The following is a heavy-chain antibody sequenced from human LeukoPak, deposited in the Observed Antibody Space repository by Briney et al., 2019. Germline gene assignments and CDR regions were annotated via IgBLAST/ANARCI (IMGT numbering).Heavy chain of an antibody. J-gene: IGHJ4*02. D-gene: IGHD3-10*01. V-gene: IGHV3-30*02. CDR2: IRYDGSNK. CDR3: AKGGGEYYFDY. Sequence: GGSLRLSCAASGFTFSSYGMYWVRQAPGKGLEWVAFIRYDGSNKYYADSVKGRFTISRDNSKNTLYLQMNSLRAEDTAVYYCAKGGGEYYFDYWGQGTLVTVSS. CDR1: GFTFSSYG.